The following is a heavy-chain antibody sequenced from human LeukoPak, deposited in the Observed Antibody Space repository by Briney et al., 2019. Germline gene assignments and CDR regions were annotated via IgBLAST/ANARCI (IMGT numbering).Heavy chain of an antibody. CDR2: ISSSSSYI. D-gene: IGHD2-15*01. Sequence: GGSLRLSCAASGFTFSSYSMNWVRQAPGKGLEWVSSISSSSSYIYYADSVKGRFTISRDNAKNSLYLQMNSLRAEDTAVYYCARDSPVVAAPINDYWGQGTLVTVSS. CDR1: GFTFSSYS. J-gene: IGHJ4*02. V-gene: IGHV3-21*01. CDR3: ARDSPVVAAPINDY.